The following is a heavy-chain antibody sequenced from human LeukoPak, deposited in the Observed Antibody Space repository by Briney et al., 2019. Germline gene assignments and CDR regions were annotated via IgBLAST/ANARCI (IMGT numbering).Heavy chain of an antibody. D-gene: IGHD1-7*01. V-gene: IGHV3-11*06. CDR1: GFTFSDYY. Sequence: GGSLRLSCAASGFTFSDYYMSWIRQAPGKGLEWVSYISSSSSYTNYADSVKGRFTISRDNAKNSLYLQMNSLRAEDTAVYYCASYNWNYVVHAFDIWGQGTMVTVSS. CDR3: ASYNWNYVVHAFDI. CDR2: ISSSSSYT. J-gene: IGHJ3*02.